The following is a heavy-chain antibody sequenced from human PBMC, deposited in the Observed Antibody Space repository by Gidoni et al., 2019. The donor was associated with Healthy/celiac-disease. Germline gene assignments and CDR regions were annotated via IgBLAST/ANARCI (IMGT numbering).Heavy chain of an antibody. CDR2: IIPIFGTA. V-gene: IGHV1-69*01. J-gene: IGHJ6*02. CDR3: ASRYGSGTYYYYGMDV. D-gene: IGHD3-10*01. Sequence: QVQLVQSGAEVKKPGSSVKVSCTASGGTFSSYAISWVRQAPGQGLEWMGGIIPIFGTANYAQKFQGRVTITADESTSTAYMELSSLRSEDTAVYYCASRYGSGTYYYYGMDVWGQGTTVTVSS. CDR1: GGTFSSYA.